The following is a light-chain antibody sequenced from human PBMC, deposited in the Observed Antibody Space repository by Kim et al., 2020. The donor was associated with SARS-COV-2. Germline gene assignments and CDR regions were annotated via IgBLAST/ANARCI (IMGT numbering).Light chain of an antibody. CDR2: NVS. J-gene: IGLJ1*01. V-gene: IGLV2-14*03. CDR3: RSASNSLDDV. CDR1: SGDIGNSHA. Sequence: QSALTQPASMSGSPGQPITISCSGTSGDIGNSHAVSWYQQHSAKAPRLIIYNVSDRPSGVSALFSGSKSGNMASLTISGLQSEDEADYYCRSASNSLDDVFGAGTKVTVL.